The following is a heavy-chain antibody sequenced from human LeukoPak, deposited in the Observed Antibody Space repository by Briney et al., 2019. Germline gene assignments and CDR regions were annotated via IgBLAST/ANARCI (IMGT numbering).Heavy chain of an antibody. CDR2: ISSSGSTI. D-gene: IGHD5-18*01. J-gene: IGHJ4*02. Sequence: PGGSLRLSCAASGFTFSNYEMNWVRQAPGKGLEWVSYISSSGSTIYYADSVKGRFTTSRDNAKNSLYLQMNSLRAEHTAVYYCAQIYTYGSSQFDYWGQGTLVTVSS. V-gene: IGHV3-48*03. CDR3: AQIYTYGSSQFDY. CDR1: GFTFSNYE.